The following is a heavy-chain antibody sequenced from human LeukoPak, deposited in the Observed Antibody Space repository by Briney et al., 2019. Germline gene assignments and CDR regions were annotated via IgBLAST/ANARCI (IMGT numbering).Heavy chain of an antibody. CDR1: GGSISPYY. D-gene: IGHD2-15*01. Sequence: SETLSLTCSVSGGSISPYYWSWIRQPPGKGLEWIGYIYYSGTTNYNPPLQSRVTISVATSKNQFSLKLSSVTAADTALYYCARDRASAGGFDYWGQGTLVTVSS. CDR2: IYYSGTT. V-gene: IGHV4-59*01. J-gene: IGHJ4*02. CDR3: ARDRASAGGFDY.